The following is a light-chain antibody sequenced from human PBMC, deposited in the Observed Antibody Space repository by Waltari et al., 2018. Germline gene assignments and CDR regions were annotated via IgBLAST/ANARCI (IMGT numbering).Light chain of an antibody. CDR2: TAS. Sequence: ILLTQSPGTLSLYPGEGATLSCRASQSIAKNYLAWFQQKPGQAPSLLIHTASTRASGIPERFSASGSGTDFTLTISRLEPEDFAVYYCQQYAASPLTFGPGTKVYLK. CDR3: QQYAASPLT. J-gene: IGKJ3*01. CDR1: QSIAKNY. V-gene: IGKV3-20*01.